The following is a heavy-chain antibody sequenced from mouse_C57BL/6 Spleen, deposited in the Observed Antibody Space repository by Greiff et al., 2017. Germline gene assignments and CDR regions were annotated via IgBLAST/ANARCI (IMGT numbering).Heavy chain of an antibody. CDR1: GFNIKDDY. Sequence: VQLQQSGAELVRPGASVKLSCTASGFNIKDDYMHWVKQRPEQGLEWIGWIDPENGDTEYASKFQGKATITADTSSKTAYLQLSSLTSEDTAVYYCTTSVLRKGYFDVWGTGTTVTVSS. CDR2: IDPENGDT. CDR3: TTSVLRKGYFDV. D-gene: IGHD1-1*01. V-gene: IGHV14-4*01. J-gene: IGHJ1*03.